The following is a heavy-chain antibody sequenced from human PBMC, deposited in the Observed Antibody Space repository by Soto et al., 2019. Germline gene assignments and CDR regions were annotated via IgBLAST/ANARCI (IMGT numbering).Heavy chain of an antibody. CDR3: ARGVEDYTTGWYAGFDV. V-gene: IGHV3-23*01. J-gene: IGHJ3*01. CDR1: GFTFSNYA. CDR2: INGSGYST. Sequence: GGSLRLSCAASGFTFSNYAMGWVRQAPGKGLEWVSSINGSGYSTYYADSVRGRFTTSRDNSNNTLYLQMNNLRADDTAVYYCARGVEDYTTGWYAGFDVWGQGTMVTVSS. D-gene: IGHD6-19*01.